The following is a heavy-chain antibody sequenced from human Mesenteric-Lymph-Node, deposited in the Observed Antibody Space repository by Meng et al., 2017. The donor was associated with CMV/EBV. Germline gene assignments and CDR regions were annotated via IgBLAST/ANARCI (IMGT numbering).Heavy chain of an antibody. J-gene: IGHJ6*02. CDR2: INSDGSST. CDR1: GFTFSSYE. V-gene: IGHV3-74*01. Sequence: GGSLRLSCAASGFTFSSYEMNWVRQAPGKGLEWVSRINSDGSSTSYADSVKGRFTISRDNAKNTLYLQMNSLRAEDTAVYYCASRDYYYFNMDVWGQGTTVTVSS. CDR3: ASRDYYYFNMDV. D-gene: IGHD3-10*01.